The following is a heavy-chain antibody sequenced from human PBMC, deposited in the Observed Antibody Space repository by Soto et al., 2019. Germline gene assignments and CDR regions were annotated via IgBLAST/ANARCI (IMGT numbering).Heavy chain of an antibody. CDR2: IKQDGSEK. J-gene: IGHJ4*02. Sequence: GGSLRLSCAASGFTFSSYWMSWVRQAPGKGLEWVANIKQDGSEKYYVDSVKGRFTISRDNAKNSLYLQMNSLRAEDTAVYYCARDGGIPIAAAGIDYWGQGTLVTVSS. CDR3: ARDGGIPIAAAGIDY. CDR1: GFTFSSYW. V-gene: IGHV3-7*05. D-gene: IGHD6-13*01.